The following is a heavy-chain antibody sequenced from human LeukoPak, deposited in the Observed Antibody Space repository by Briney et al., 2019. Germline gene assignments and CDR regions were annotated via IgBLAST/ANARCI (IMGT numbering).Heavy chain of an antibody. CDR1: GYSISSSNW. V-gene: IGHV4-28*06. CDR2: IYYSGST. Sequence: SDTLSLTCAVSGYSISSSNWWGWIRQPPGKGLEWIGYIYYSGSTNYNPSLKSRVTMSVDTSKNQFSLKLSSVTALDTAVYYCARRYCSSTSCLGGWFDPWGQGTLVTVSS. J-gene: IGHJ5*02. CDR3: ARRYCSSTSCLGGWFDP. D-gene: IGHD2-2*01.